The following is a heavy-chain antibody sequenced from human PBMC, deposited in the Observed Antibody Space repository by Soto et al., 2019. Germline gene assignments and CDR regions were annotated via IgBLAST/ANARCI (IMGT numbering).Heavy chain of an antibody. J-gene: IGHJ6*02. D-gene: IGHD3-10*01. CDR1: GGSIDGHY. Sequence: SETLSLTCTVPGGSIDGHYWSWIRQPPGKGLEWIGYIYYSGSTNYNPSLKSRVTISVDTSRNQFSLKLSSVTAADTAVYYCARAQFTHYTMDVWGQGTTVTVSS. CDR3: ARAQFTHYTMDV. CDR2: IYYSGST. V-gene: IGHV4-59*11.